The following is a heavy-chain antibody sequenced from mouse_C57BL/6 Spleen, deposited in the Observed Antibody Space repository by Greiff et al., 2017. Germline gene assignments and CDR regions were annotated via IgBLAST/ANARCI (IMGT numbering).Heavy chain of an antibody. Sequence: EVKLQESGGGLVQPGGSMKLSCVASGFTFSNYWMNWVRQSPEKGLEWVAQIRLKSDNYATHYAESVKGRFTISRDDSKSSVYLQMNNLRADDTGIDYCAGGYDYDDCYFGYWGQGTTLTVAS. V-gene: IGHV6-3*01. CDR1: GFTFSNYW. J-gene: IGHJ2*01. CDR3: AGGYDYDDCYFGY. CDR2: IRLKSDNYAT. D-gene: IGHD2-4*01.